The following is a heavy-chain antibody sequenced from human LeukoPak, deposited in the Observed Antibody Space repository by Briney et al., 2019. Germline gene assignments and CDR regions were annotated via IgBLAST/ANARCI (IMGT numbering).Heavy chain of an antibody. CDR1: GFTFSSYE. CDR2: VHLDGRT. V-gene: IGHV4-34*10. D-gene: IGHD3-3*01. J-gene: IGHJ4*02. Sequence: LRLSCAASGFTFSSYEVNWVRQAPGKGLEWIGEVHLDGRTNYNPSLESRLTMSVDVSENQVSLKLTSVTAADTAVYYCAREGGFYRPLDYSGQGTLVTVSS. CDR3: AREGGFYRPLDY.